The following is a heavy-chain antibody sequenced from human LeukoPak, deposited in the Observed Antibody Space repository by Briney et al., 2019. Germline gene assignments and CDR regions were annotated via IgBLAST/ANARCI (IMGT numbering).Heavy chain of an antibody. V-gene: IGHV3-48*03. J-gene: IGHJ6*02. CDR3: ARDYYYGSGSYSYYMDV. D-gene: IGHD3-10*01. Sequence: GGSLRLSCAASGFTFRSYEMNWVRQAPGKGLEWVSFIPSSGSTMYYADSVKGRFTISRDNAKNSLYLQMNSLRAEDTAVYYCARDYYYGSGSYSYYMDVWGQGTTVTVSS. CDR2: IPSSGSTM. CDR1: GFTFRSYE.